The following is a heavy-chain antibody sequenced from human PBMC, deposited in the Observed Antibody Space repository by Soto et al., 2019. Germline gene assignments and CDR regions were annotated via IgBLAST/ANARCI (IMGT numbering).Heavy chain of an antibody. D-gene: IGHD3-16*01. CDR3: ARHRGGLYFEFDY. Sequence: SETLLLTCTVSRRAIISSSYYWGWIRKPPGKGLEWIGSIYYSGSTYYTTSLKSRVTIAVDTSKNQFSLMLSSVTAADMAVYYCARHRGGLYFEFDYWGQGTLVTVAS. CDR2: IYYSGST. J-gene: IGHJ4*01. CDR1: RRAIISSSYY. V-gene: IGHV4-39*01.